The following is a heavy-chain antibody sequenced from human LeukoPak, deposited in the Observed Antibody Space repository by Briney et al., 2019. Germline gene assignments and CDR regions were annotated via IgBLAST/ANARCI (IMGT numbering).Heavy chain of an antibody. D-gene: IGHD3-22*01. CDR1: GGSFSDYY. CDR2: INHSGST. Sequence: SETLSLTCAVYGGSFSDYYWSWIRQPPGKGLEWVGEINHSGSTNYHPSLKSRVTISVDTSKNQFSLKLSSVTAADTAVYYCARASNYYDSSGYQPLGRYYFDYWGQGTLVTVSS. V-gene: IGHV4-34*01. J-gene: IGHJ4*02. CDR3: ARASNYYDSSGYQPLGRYYFDY.